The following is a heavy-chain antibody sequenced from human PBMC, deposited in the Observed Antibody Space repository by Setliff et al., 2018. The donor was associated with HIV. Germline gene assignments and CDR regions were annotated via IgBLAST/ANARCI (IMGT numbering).Heavy chain of an antibody. V-gene: IGHV4-61*08. CDR2: IYSTGST. D-gene: IGHD6-6*01. Sequence: SETLSLTCTVSTDSFSNRGFYWGWVRQPPGRELEWIGYIYSTGSTNYNPSLQSRVSISMDASKNKFSLRLTSVTAADTAVYYCARKEVIGPRRLYYYLDLWGRGTLVTVSS. J-gene: IGHJ2*01. CDR1: TDSFSNRGFY. CDR3: ARKEVIGPRRLYYYLDL.